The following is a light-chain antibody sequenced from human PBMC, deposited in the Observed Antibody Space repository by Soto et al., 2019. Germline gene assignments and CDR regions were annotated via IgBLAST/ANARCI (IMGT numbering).Light chain of an antibody. CDR1: QGISDY. CDR3: QQFNAYPLT. CDR2: GAS. Sequence: DIQLTQSPSFLSASVGDRDTISWRASQGISDYLAWYQQKPGKAPKLLIYGASTLQSGVPSRFSGSASGTEFTLSISSLQPEDFATYFCQQFNAYPLTFGGGTKLEIK. J-gene: IGKJ4*01. V-gene: IGKV1-9*01.